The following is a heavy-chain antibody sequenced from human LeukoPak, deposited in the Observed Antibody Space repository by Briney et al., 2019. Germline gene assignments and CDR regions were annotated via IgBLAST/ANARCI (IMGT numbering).Heavy chain of an antibody. V-gene: IGHV4-34*01. CDR2: INHSGST. CDR1: GGSFSGYY. CDR3: ARGYSSSWYDLTYNWFDP. Sequence: LSETLSLTCAVYGGSFSGYYWSWIRQPPGKGLEWIGEINHSGSTNYNPSLKSRVTISVDTSKNQFSLKLSSVTAADTAVYYCARGYSSSWYDLTYNWFDPWGQGTLVTVSS. J-gene: IGHJ5*02. D-gene: IGHD6-13*01.